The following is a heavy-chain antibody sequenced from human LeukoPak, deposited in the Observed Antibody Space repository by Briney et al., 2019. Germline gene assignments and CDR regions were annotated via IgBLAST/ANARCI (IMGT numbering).Heavy chain of an antibody. Sequence: GGSLRLSCAASGFTFSSYAMSWVRQAPGKGLEWVSAISGSGGSTYYADSVKGRFTISRDNSKNTLYLQMNSLRAEDTAVYYCAKDRITGCGGDCYFDAFDIWGQGTMVTVSS. CDR3: AKDRITGCGGDCYFDAFDI. V-gene: IGHV3-23*01. J-gene: IGHJ3*02. D-gene: IGHD2-21*02. CDR1: GFTFSSYA. CDR2: ISGSGGST.